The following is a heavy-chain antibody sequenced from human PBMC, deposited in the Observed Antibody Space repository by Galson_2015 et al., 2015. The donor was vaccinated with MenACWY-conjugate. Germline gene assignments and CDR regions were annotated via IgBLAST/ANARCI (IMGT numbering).Heavy chain of an antibody. V-gene: IGHV1-69*02. J-gene: IGHJ5*02. Sequence: SVKVSCKASGGTFSSYTISWVRQAPGQGLEWMGRIIPILGIANYAQKFQGRVTITADKSTSTAYMELSSLRSEDTAVYYCARYLRTFVSSGYYRNWFDPWGQGTLVTVSS. D-gene: IGHD3-22*01. CDR2: IIPILGIA. CDR1: GGTFSSYT. CDR3: ARYLRTFVSSGYYRNWFDP.